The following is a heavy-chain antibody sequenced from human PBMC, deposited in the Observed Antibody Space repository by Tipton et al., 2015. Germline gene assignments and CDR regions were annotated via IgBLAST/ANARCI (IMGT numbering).Heavy chain of an antibody. CDR2: IFYSGTT. D-gene: IGHD3-3*01. J-gene: IGHJ4*02. Sequence: TLSLTCTVSGGSITTGDYYWSWIRQRPGKGLEWIGYIFYSGTTYSNPSLRNRLTISVDTSKNQFSLNLSSVTAADTAVYYCARMYYHFWSGYQSYFDSWGQGALVTVSS. V-gene: IGHV4-30-4*01. CDR3: ARMYYHFWSGYQSYFDS. CDR1: GGSITTGDYY.